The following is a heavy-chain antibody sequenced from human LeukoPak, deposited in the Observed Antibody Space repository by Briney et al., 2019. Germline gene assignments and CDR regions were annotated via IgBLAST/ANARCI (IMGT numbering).Heavy chain of an antibody. V-gene: IGHV3-7*04. CDR3: AKDIEPPGLFLDS. Sequence: GGSLRLSCAASGFTFSSYWMTWVRQTPGKGLERVANIKYDASEKDYLDSVKGRFTISRDNAKNSLYLQMNSLRAEDTAVYYCAKDIEPPGLFLDSWGRGTLVTVSS. D-gene: IGHD1-14*01. CDR2: IKYDASEK. CDR1: GFTFSSYW. J-gene: IGHJ4*02.